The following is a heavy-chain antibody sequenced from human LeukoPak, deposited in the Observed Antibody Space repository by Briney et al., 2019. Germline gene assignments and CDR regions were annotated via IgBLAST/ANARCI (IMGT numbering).Heavy chain of an antibody. Sequence: KSSETLSLTCTVSGGSISSGDYYWSWIRQPPGKGLEWIGYIYYSGSTYYNPSLKSRVTISVDTSKNQFSLKLSSVTAADTAVYYCARGGTMVRGAPLDYWGQGTLVTVSS. CDR1: GGSISSGDYY. CDR2: IYYSGST. V-gene: IGHV4-30-4*01. CDR3: ARGGTMVRGAPLDY. D-gene: IGHD3-10*01. J-gene: IGHJ4*02.